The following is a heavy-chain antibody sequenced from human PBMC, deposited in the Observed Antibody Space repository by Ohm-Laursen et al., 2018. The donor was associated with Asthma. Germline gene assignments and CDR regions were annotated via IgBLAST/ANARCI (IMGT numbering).Heavy chain of an antibody. CDR1: GYTFSRYS. Sequence: SLRLSCAASGYTFSRYSIHWIRQAPGKGLEWVSYISSSGSTIYYADSVKGRFTISRDNAKNSLYLQMNSLRAEDTAVYYCARDFLTGTTGYGMDVWGQGTTVTVSS. CDR2: ISSSGSTI. CDR3: ARDFLTGTTGYGMDV. V-gene: IGHV3-11*01. J-gene: IGHJ6*02. D-gene: IGHD1-7*01.